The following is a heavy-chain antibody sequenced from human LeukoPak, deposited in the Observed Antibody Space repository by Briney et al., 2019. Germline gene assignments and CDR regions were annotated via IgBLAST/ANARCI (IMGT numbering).Heavy chain of an antibody. CDR3: AKDIRYYYDSSGGFDY. Sequence: GGSLRLSCAASGFTFDDYAMHWVRQAPGKGLEGVAGISWNSGSIDYADSVKGRFTISRDKAKNSLYLQMNSLRAEDTALYYCAKDIRYYYDSSGGFDYWGQGTLVTVSS. CDR1: GFTFDDYA. V-gene: IGHV3-9*01. J-gene: IGHJ4*02. CDR2: ISWNSGSI. D-gene: IGHD3-22*01.